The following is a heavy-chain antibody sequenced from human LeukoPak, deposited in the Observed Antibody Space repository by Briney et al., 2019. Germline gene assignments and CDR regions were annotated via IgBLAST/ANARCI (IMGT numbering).Heavy chain of an antibody. CDR2: ISGSGGST. CDR3: AKDIFSPDLAHSYGYD. CDR1: GFTFSSYA. Sequence: GGSLRLSCVASGFTFSSYAMSWVRQAPGKGLEWVSAISGSGGSTYYADSVKGRFTISRDNAGNILHLQMNSLRPEDTALYYCAKDIFSPDLAHSYGYDWGQGTLVTVSS. D-gene: IGHD5-18*01. V-gene: IGHV3-23*01. J-gene: IGHJ4*02.